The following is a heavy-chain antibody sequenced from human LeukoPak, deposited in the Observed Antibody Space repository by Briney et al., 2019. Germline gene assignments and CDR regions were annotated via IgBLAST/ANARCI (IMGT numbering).Heavy chain of an antibody. Sequence: GGSLRLSCAAPGFTFSSYSMSWVRQAPGKGLEWVTYISSGGGFKYHTESVKGRFTISRDNAKNSVYLQMNSLRDEDTAVYYCANSPIAVAGTLDYWGQGTLVTVSS. CDR1: GFTFSSYS. J-gene: IGHJ4*02. CDR2: ISSGGGFK. CDR3: ANSPIAVAGTLDY. D-gene: IGHD6-19*01. V-gene: IGHV3-48*02.